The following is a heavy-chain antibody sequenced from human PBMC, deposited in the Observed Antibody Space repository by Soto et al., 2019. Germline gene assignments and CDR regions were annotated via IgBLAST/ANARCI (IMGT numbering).Heavy chain of an antibody. D-gene: IGHD2-2*02. CDR1: GFSLSTSGMR. CDR2: IDWDDDK. Sequence: SGPTLVNPTQTLTLTCTLSGFSLSTSGMRVSWIRQPPGKALEWLARIDWDDDKFYSTSLKTRLTISKDTSKNQVVLTMTNMDPVDTATYYCARMVGYCSSTSCYTYGMDVWGQGTTVTVSS. V-gene: IGHV2-70*04. J-gene: IGHJ6*02. CDR3: ARMVGYCSSTSCYTYGMDV.